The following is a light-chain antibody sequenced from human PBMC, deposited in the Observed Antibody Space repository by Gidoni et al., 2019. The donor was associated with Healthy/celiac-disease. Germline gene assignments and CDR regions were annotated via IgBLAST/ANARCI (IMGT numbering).Light chain of an antibody. J-gene: IGLJ3*02. CDR2: EVS. Sequence: QSALTQPASVSGSPGQSITISCTGTSSDVGGYNYVSWYQHHPGNSPKLMIYEVSNRPAGVSNRLSVSKSGNMASLTISVLQVEDEADYYCSSYTRSSTLEFGGWTKLTVL. CDR1: SSDVGGYNY. V-gene: IGLV2-14*01. CDR3: SSYTRSSTLE.